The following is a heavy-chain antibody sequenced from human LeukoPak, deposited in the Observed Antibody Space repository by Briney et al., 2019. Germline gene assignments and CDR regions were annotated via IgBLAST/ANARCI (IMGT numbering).Heavy chain of an antibody. J-gene: IGHJ5*02. D-gene: IGHD1-1*01. Sequence: GESLQISCKTSGYSFTYYWIAWVRQVPGKGLEWMGIIYPGDSDTRYSPSFQGQVTMSADKSISTAYLQWNSLETSDTAIYYCARQNTGTYSNCLDPWGQGTLVTVSS. CDR3: ARQNTGTYSNCLDP. V-gene: IGHV5-51*01. CDR1: GYSFTYYW. CDR2: IYPGDSDT.